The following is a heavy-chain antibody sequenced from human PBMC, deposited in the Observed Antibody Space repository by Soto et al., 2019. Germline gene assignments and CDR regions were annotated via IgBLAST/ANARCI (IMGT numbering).Heavy chain of an antibody. CDR1: GYTFTSYP. J-gene: IGHJ4*02. Sequence: ASVKVSCPASGYTFTSYPTHWVRQAPGQRLEWMGWIDAGNGNTKYSQKFRGRVTFTTDTSASTAYMDLSSLRSEDTAVYYCARAVYDDSSGYFPQYDYPGQGTLVTVSA. V-gene: IGHV1-3*01. CDR3: ARAVYDDSSGYFPQYDY. CDR2: IDAGNGNT. D-gene: IGHD3-22*01.